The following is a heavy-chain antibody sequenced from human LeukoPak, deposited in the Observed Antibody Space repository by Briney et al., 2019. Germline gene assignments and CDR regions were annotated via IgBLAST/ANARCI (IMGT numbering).Heavy chain of an antibody. J-gene: IGHJ4*02. D-gene: IGHD3-3*01. Sequence: GGSLRLSCAASGFTISNYAMSWVRQAPGKGLEWVSGISDSGGNTYYADSVKGRFTVSRDNSKNTLYLQMNGLRAEDTAIYYCAKIPQAAIFTVPNFDYWGQGTLVTVSS. CDR2: ISDSGGNT. CDR1: GFTISNYA. V-gene: IGHV3-23*01. CDR3: AKIPQAAIFTVPNFDY.